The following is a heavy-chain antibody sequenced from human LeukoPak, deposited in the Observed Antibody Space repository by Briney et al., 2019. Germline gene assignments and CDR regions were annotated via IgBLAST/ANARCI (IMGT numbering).Heavy chain of an antibody. CDR2: TNYRSKWYN. CDR3: ARGSSGSFDY. J-gene: IGHJ4*02. V-gene: IGHV6-1*01. D-gene: IGHD6-19*01. Sequence: SQTLSLTCDISGYSVSGNIVAWNWIRQSPSRGLEWLGRTNYRSKWYNDYAVSVRGRLIINPDTSQNRFALQLDSVSREDTAVYYCARGSSGSFDYWGQGTLVTVSS. CDR1: GYSVSGNIVA.